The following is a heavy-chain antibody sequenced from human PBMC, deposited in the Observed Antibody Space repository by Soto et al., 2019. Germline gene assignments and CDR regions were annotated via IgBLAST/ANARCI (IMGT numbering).Heavy chain of an antibody. J-gene: IGHJ5*02. CDR2: IYWDDDK. Sequence: SGPTLVNPTQTLTLTCTFSGFSLSTSGVGVGWIRQPPGKALEWLALIYWDDDKRYSPSLKSRLTITKDTSKNQVVLTMTNMDPVDKATYYCAQSAPYAAAGPKWFDPRGHGNMVTVCS. V-gene: IGHV2-5*02. CDR3: AQSAPYAAAGPKWFDP. D-gene: IGHD6-13*01. CDR1: GFSLSTSGVG.